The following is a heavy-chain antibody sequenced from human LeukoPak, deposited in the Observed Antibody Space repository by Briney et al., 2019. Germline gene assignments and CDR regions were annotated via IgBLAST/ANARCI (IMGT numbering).Heavy chain of an antibody. V-gene: IGHV3-7*01. CDR3: ARDLPEGAFDI. CDR1: GFTFSSYW. Sequence: GGSLRLSCAASGFTFSSYWMSWVRQAPGRGLEWVANIKQDGSEKYYVDPVKGRFTISRDNAKNSLYLQMNSLRAEDTAVYYCARDLPEGAFDIWGQGTMVTVSS. J-gene: IGHJ3*02. CDR2: IKQDGSEK.